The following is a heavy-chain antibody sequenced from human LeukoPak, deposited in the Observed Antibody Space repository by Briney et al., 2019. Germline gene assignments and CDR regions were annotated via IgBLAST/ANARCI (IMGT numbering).Heavy chain of an antibody. CDR1: GFTFSSYG. CDR3: PLSNRGGPLDI. CDR2: ILSDGSKE. Sequence: AGGSLRLSCAASGFTFSSYGMHWVRQAPGKGLEWVAVILSDGSKEFYTDSMKGRFTISRDNSKNTLYLQMNSLRAEDTAVYWCPLSNRGGPLDIWGQGTMVTVSS. V-gene: IGHV3-33*01. J-gene: IGHJ3*02. D-gene: IGHD2-15*01.